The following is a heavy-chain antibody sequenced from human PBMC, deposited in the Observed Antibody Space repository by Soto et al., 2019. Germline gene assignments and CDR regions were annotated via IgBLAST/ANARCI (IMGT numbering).Heavy chain of an antibody. CDR2: IYYSVIT. J-gene: IGHJ6*02. V-gene: IGHV4-61*01. CDR3: ARICAPVVEDCSCGSCHSVHYYGMDF. Sequence: SETLSLTCTVSCGSVSSGIYYCSWIRQPPGKGLELIGYIYYSVITNYNPSLKSRVTISVDTSKNQFSLKLSSVTAADTAVYYCARICAPVVEDCSCGSCHSVHYYGMDFWGQGTTVTVSS. CDR1: CGSVSSGIYY. D-gene: IGHD2-15*01.